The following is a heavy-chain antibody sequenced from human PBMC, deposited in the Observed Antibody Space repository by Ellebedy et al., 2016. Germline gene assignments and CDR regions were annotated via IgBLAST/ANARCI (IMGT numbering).Heavy chain of an antibody. J-gene: IGHJ5*02. CDR3: ARVTDNWFDP. CDR1: GGSISSSSHY. CDR2: IYYTGST. V-gene: IGHV4-39*07. Sequence: SETLSLTXTVSGGSISSSSHYWGWIRQPPGKGLEWIGSIYYTGSTYYNPSLKSRVTISVDTSKNQFSLKLSSVTAADTAVYYCARVTDNWFDPWGQGTLVTVSS.